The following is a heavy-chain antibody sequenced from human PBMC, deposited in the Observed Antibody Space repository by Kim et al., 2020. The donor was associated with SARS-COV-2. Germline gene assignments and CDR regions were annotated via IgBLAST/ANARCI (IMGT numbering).Heavy chain of an antibody. J-gene: IGHJ2*01. CDR2: INHSGST. CDR1: GGSFSGYY. CDR3: ARGLVTTRPIRVGWYFDL. V-gene: IGHV4-34*01. D-gene: IGHD2-21*02. Sequence: SETLSLTCAAYGGSFSGYYWSWIRQPPGKGLEWIWEINHSGSTNYNPSLKSRVTISVDTAKNQFSLKLSSVTAAYTAVYYCARGLVTTRPIRVGWYFDLWGRGTLVTVSS.